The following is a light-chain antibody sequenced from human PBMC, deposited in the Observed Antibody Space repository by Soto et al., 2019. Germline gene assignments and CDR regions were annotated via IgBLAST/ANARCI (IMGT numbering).Light chain of an antibody. J-gene: IGLJ2*01. CDR2: QNY. Sequence: SYELTQPPSVSVSPGQTASITCSGDKLGNKYACWYQQKPGQSPVLVIYQNYKRPSGIPARFSGSISGNTATLTISAAHAMDEADYYCQAWDRSTGVFGGGTKLTVL. V-gene: IGLV3-1*01. CDR1: KLGNKY. CDR3: QAWDRSTGV.